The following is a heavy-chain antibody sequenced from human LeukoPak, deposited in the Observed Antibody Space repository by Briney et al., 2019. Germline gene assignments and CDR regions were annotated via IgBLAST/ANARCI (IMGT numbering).Heavy chain of an antibody. D-gene: IGHD6-19*01. CDR1: GFPFSIYE. Sequence: PGGSLRLSCAVSGFPFSIYEMNWVRQAPGKGLEWVLNIGSSGTTIYYADSVKGRFSISRDNAKSSLYLQMNSLRVEDTAVYYCALLAVASDFDYWGQGALVTVSS. CDR2: IGSSGTTI. V-gene: IGHV3-48*03. J-gene: IGHJ4*02. CDR3: ALLAVASDFDY.